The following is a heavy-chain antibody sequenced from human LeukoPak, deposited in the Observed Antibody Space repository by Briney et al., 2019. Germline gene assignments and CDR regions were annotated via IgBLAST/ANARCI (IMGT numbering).Heavy chain of an antibody. J-gene: IGHJ6*02. V-gene: IGHV4-59*01. CDR3: AASIAARPPYYGMDV. Sequence: ASETLSLTCTVSGGSISSYYWSWIRQPPGKGLEWIGYIYYSGSTNYNPSLKSRVTISVDTSKNQFSLKLSSVTAADTAVYYCAASIAARPPYYGMDVWGQGTTVTVSS. D-gene: IGHD6-6*01. CDR1: GGSISSYY. CDR2: IYYSGST.